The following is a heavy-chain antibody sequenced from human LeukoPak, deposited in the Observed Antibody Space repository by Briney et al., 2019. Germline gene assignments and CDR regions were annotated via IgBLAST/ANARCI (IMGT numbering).Heavy chain of an antibody. CDR2: ISYDGSNK. CDR3: ARDRAAAGNGGAFDI. D-gene: IGHD6-13*01. J-gene: IGHJ3*02. CDR1: GFTFSSYA. V-gene: IGHV3-30-3*01. Sequence: QPGRSLRLSCAASGFTFSSYAMPWVRQAPRKGLEWVAVISYDGSNKYYADSVKGRFTISRDNSKNTLYLQMNSLRAEDTAVYYCARDRAAAGNGGAFDIWGQGTMVTVSS.